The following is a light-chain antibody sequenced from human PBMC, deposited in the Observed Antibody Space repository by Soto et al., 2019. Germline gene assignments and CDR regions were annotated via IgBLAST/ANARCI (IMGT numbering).Light chain of an antibody. J-gene: IGLJ1*01. CDR2: EVV. CDR1: KNDIGVYDF. Sequence: QSVLTQPPSASGSPGQSVTISCTGTKNDIGVYDFVSWYQHHPGKAPRLIIYEVVQRPSGVPDRFSGSKSGNTASLTVSGLQAADEADSFCKSYAGSNTYVFGSGNKSP. CDR3: KSYAGSNTYV. V-gene: IGLV2-8*01.